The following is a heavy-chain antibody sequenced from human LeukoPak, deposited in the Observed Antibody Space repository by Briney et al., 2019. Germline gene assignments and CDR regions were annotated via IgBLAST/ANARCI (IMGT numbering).Heavy chain of an antibody. Sequence: GGSLRLSCAASGFTFSSYAMHWVRQAPGKGLEWVAVISYDGSNKYYADSVKGRFTISRDNSKDTLYLQMNSLRAEDTAVYYCARGRPHGNDYWGQGTLVTVSS. J-gene: IGHJ4*02. CDR3: ARGRPHGNDY. V-gene: IGHV3-30-3*01. CDR1: GFTFSSYA. CDR2: ISYDGSNK. D-gene: IGHD4-23*01.